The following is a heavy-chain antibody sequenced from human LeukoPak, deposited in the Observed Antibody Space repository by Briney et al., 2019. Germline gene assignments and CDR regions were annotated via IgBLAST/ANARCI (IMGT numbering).Heavy chain of an antibody. Sequence: GGSLRLSCAASGFTFSSYEMNWVRQAPGKGLEWVSYISSSGSTIYYADSVKGRFTISRDNVKNSLSLQTNSLRAEDTAVYYCARPADHYYYGMDVWGQGTTVTVSS. CDR1: GFTFSSYE. CDR3: ARPADHYYYGMDV. CDR2: ISSSGSTI. V-gene: IGHV3-48*03. J-gene: IGHJ6*02.